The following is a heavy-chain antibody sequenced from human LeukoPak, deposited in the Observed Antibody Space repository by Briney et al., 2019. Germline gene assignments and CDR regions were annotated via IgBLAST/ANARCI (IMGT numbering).Heavy chain of an antibody. D-gene: IGHD4-17*01. CDR1: GGSFSGYY. Sequence: SETLSLTCAVYGGSFSGYYWSWIRQPPGKGLEWIGEINHSGSTNYNPPLKSRVTISVDTSKNQFSLKLSSVTAADTAVYSCARGLTTVTTFNWFDPWGQGTLVAVSS. V-gene: IGHV4-34*01. CDR3: ARGLTTVTTFNWFDP. CDR2: INHSGST. J-gene: IGHJ5*02.